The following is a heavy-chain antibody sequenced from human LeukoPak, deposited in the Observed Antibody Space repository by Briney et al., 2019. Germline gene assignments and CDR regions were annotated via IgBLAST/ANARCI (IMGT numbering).Heavy chain of an antibody. Sequence: GGSLRLSCAASGFTFSSYWMSWVRQAPGKGLEWVANIKQDGSEKYYVDSVKGRFTISRDNAKNSLYLQMNSLRAEDTAVYYCARDRGGSGPTTTDYWGQGTLVTVSS. CDR3: ARDRGGSGPTTTDY. D-gene: IGHD6-19*01. CDR2: IKQDGSEK. CDR1: GFTFSSYW. V-gene: IGHV3-7*01. J-gene: IGHJ4*02.